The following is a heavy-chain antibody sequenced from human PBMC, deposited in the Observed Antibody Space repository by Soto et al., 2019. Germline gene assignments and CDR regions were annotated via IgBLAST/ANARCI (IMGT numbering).Heavy chain of an antibody. Sequence: GASVKVSCKASGYTFTSYGISWVRQAPGQRLEWMGWINAGNGNTKYSQNFQGRVSITRDTSASTTYMELSSLSSEDTAVYYCAREDRILYRNQYYGMDVWGQGTTVTVSS. V-gene: IGHV1-3*01. CDR2: INAGNGNT. CDR1: GYTFTSYG. CDR3: AREDRILYRNQYYGMDV. J-gene: IGHJ6*02. D-gene: IGHD2-8*01.